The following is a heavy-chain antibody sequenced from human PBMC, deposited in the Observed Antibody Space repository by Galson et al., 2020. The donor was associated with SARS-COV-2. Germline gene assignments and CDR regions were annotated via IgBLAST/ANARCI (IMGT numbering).Heavy chain of an antibody. CDR1: GGSFSGYY. J-gene: IGHJ6*02. Sequence: SETLSLTCAVYGGSFSGYYWSWIRQPPGKGLEWIGEINHSGSTNYNPSLKSRVTISVDTSKNQFSLKLSSVTAADTAVYYCALERGYSGYVLAADTDYYGMDVWGQGSPVTVSS. D-gene: IGHD5-12*01. CDR3: ALERGYSGYVLAADTDYYGMDV. CDR2: INHSGST. V-gene: IGHV4-34*01.